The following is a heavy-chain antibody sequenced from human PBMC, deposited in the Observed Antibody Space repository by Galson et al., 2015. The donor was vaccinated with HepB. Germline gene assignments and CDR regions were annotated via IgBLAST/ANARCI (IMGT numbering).Heavy chain of an antibody. J-gene: IGHJ4*02. Sequence: SLRLSCAASTFIFSTYSMNWVRQAPGKGLEWAAVIWYDGAKKYYANSVKGRFTISRDNSKNTLYLQMNSLRAEDTAVYYCAREAYYYDSGTYYKLGFDYWGLGTLVTVSS. CDR2: IWYDGAKK. CDR1: TFIFSTYS. V-gene: IGHV3-33*08. D-gene: IGHD3-10*01. CDR3: AREAYYYDSGTYYKLGFDY.